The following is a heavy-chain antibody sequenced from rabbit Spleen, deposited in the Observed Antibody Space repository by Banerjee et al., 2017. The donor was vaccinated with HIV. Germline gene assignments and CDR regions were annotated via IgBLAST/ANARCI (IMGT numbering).Heavy chain of an antibody. J-gene: IGHJ6*01. Sequence: QEQLEESGGDLVKPGASLTLTCKVSGFSLSNGSYICWVRQAPGKGLEWIACIYTGSSGTTNYASWARGRFTITRSTSLNTVTLQLTSLTVADTATYFCARDTGSSFSSYGMDLWGPGTLVTVS. V-gene: IGHV1S45*01. CDR1: GFSLSNGSY. D-gene: IGHD8-1*01. CDR3: ARDTGSSFSSYGMDL. CDR2: IYTGSSGTT.